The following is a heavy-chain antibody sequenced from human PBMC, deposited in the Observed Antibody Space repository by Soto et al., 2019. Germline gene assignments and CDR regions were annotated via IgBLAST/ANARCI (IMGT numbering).Heavy chain of an antibody. CDR1: GGSIDNDDFY. CDR2: VYYSGSS. Sequence: SETLSLTCSVSGGSIDNDDFYWSWLRQTPGKGLQWIGYVYYSGSSDCIPSLKSRLSMSIDKSKNQFTLKLSSVTAADTAIYYCARMSYYYDKWYFDLWGRGTLVTVSS. CDR3: ARMSYYYDKWYFDL. V-gene: IGHV4-30-4*01. J-gene: IGHJ2*01. D-gene: IGHD3-22*01.